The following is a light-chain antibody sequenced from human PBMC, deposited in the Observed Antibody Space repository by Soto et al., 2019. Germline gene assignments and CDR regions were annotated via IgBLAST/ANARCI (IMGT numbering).Light chain of an antibody. CDR3: SSYTSSNTVV. Sequence: QSALTQPASVSGSPGQSITISCTGTSSDVGGYNYVSWYQQHPGKAPKLMIYDVSNRPSGVSNLFSGSKSGNTASLTISGRRAEDETDYYCSSYTSSNTVVFGGGTK. CDR1: SSDVGGYNY. J-gene: IGLJ2*01. V-gene: IGLV2-14*01. CDR2: DVS.